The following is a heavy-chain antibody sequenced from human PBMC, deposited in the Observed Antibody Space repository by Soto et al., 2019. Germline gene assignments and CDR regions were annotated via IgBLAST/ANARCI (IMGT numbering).Heavy chain of an antibody. CDR2: IGPESGAT. Sequence: ASVKVSCKASGYIFTAYSMHWVRQAPEQGPEWMGEIGPESGATRYAQRFQGRVTMTRDMSITTVYMELNNLSPDDTAVYYCGRGRSGQIVVFYWGQGTPVTVSS. D-gene: IGHD1-26*01. CDR3: GRGRSGQIVVFY. J-gene: IGHJ4*02. V-gene: IGHV1-2*02. CDR1: GYIFTAYS.